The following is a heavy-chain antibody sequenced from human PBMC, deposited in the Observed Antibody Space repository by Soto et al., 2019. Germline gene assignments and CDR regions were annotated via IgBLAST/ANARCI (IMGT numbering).Heavy chain of an antibody. CDR1: GYTFTSYG. D-gene: IGHD2-15*01. CDR2: ISAYNGNT. Sequence: GASVKVSCKASGYTFTSYGISWVRQAPGQGLEWVGWISAYNGNTNYAQKLQGRVTMTTDTSTSTAYMELRSLRSDDTAVYYCARDRRYCSGGSCYSSDFDYWGQGTLVTVSS. J-gene: IGHJ4*02. CDR3: ARDRRYCSGGSCYSSDFDY. V-gene: IGHV1-18*01.